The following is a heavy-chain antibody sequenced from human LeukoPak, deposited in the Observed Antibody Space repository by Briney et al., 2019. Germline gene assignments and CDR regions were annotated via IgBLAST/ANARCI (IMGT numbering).Heavy chain of an antibody. Sequence: PSETLSLTCTVSGGSISSGSYYWSWIRQPAGKGLEWIGRIYTSGSTNYNPSLKSRVTISVDSSRTQFSLKLSSVTTADTAIYYCARKGVVATAFDIWGQGTMVTVSS. CDR1: GGSISSGSYY. CDR3: ARKGVVATAFDI. J-gene: IGHJ3*02. D-gene: IGHD3-3*01. V-gene: IGHV4-61*02. CDR2: IYTSGST.